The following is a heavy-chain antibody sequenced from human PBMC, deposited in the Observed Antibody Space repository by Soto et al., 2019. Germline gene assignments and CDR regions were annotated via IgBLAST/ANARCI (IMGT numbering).Heavy chain of an antibody. CDR1: GYTFTSYD. CDR3: SNWFDP. CDR2: MNPSTGNT. J-gene: IGHJ5*02. V-gene: IGHV1-8*01. Sequence: VKVSCKASGYTFTSYDIIWVRQATGQGLEWMGWMNPSTGNTDSAEKFQGRLTMTKNTLYLQMNSLRAEDTAVYYCSNWFDPWGQGTLVTVSS.